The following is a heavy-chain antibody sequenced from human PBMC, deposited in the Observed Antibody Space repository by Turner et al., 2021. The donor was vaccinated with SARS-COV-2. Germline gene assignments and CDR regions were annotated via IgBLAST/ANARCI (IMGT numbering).Heavy chain of an antibody. CDR1: VYTFTTFD. Sequence: QVQLVQSGAAGKTPEASVTVSCKASVYTFTTFDIIWVRQAAGQGLEWMGWMNPNSGHTAYAKKVQGRVTITRKTSISTVYMELSSLRSDYTAVYYCAGRDSNGYGGAFDMWGQGTMVTVSS. CDR2: MNPNSGHT. CDR3: AGRDSNGYGGAFDM. D-gene: IGHD4-4*01. V-gene: IGHV1-8*03. J-gene: IGHJ3*02.